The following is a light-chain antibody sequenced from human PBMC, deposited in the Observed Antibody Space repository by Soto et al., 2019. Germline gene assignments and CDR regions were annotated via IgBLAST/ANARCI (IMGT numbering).Light chain of an antibody. CDR2: DAS. Sequence: DIQMPQSPSSLSASVGDRVTITCQATQDISNYLNWYQQKPGKAPKLLIYDASNLETGVPSRFSGSGSGTEFTFTISSLQPEDMATYYCQQYENVPLTFGGGTKVEIK. V-gene: IGKV1-33*01. CDR3: QQYENVPLT. CDR1: QDISNY. J-gene: IGKJ4*01.